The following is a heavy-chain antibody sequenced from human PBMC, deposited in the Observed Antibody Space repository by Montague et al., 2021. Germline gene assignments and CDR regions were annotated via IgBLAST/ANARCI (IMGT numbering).Heavy chain of an antibody. CDR1: GFTFSTYW. D-gene: IGHD6-19*01. CDR2: INADGSAT. CDR3: YRSNRWVTDF. J-gene: IGHJ4*02. V-gene: IGHV3-7*05. Sequence: SLRLSCAASGFTFSTYWMGWVRQAPGEGLEWVANINADGSATYYCASVKGRFTISRDNAQNSLYLQMNSLIAEDTAVCYCYRSNRWVTDFWGQGTLVTVSS.